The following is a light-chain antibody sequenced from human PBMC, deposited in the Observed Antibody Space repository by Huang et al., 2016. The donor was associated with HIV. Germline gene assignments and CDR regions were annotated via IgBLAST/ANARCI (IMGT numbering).Light chain of an antibody. V-gene: IGKV1-39*01. J-gene: IGKJ1*01. CDR2: AAS. Sequence: DIQMTQSPSSLSASVGATVTITCRTSQYVYNKLNWYQHRPGKTPNVLIYAASTLNSGVPSRFSASSSGTDFSLTIESLQPEDFATYYCQQTYSTWTFGQGTKVELK. CDR3: QQTYSTWT. CDR1: QYVYNK.